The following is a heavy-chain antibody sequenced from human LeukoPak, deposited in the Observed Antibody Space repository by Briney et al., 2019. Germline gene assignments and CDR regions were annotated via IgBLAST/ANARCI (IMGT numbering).Heavy chain of an antibody. V-gene: IGHV4-34*01. CDR3: ARPPPFSSHRSGTPFDL. Sequence: SETLSLTCAVYGGSFSGYYWSWIRQPPGKGLEWIGEINHSGSTNYNPSLKSRVTISVDTSKNQFSLKLSSVTAADTAVYYCARPPPFSSHRSGTPFDLWGRGTLVTVSS. J-gene: IGHJ2*01. D-gene: IGHD2-2*01. CDR1: GGSFSGYY. CDR2: INHSGST.